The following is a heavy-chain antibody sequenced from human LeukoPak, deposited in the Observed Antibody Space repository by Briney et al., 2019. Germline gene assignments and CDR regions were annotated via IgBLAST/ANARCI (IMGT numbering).Heavy chain of an antibody. V-gene: IGHV3-11*04. CDR1: GFTFSDYY. CDR2: ISSSGSTI. D-gene: IGHD2-2*01. Sequence: GGSLRLSCAASGFTFSDYYMSWIRQAPGKGLEWVSYISSSGSTIYYADSVKGRFTISRDNAKNSLYLQMNSLGAKDTAVYYCARGSTSHYYYIDVWGKGTTVTVSS. CDR3: ARGSTSHYYYIDV. J-gene: IGHJ6*03.